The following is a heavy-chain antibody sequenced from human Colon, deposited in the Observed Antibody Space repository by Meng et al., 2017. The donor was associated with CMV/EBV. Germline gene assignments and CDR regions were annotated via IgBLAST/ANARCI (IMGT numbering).Heavy chain of an antibody. Sequence: GESLKISCAASGFIFTSYTMNWVRQAPGKGLEWVSLIFSGGSNTFYADSVKARFTISRDNSKNTLYLQMNSLRVEDTAMYYCVKTSYSYASGFPDYWGQGTLVTVSS. J-gene: IGHJ4*02. CDR3: VKTSYSYASGFPDY. D-gene: IGHD3-16*01. CDR1: GFIFTSYT. CDR2: IFSGGSNT. V-gene: IGHV3-23*03.